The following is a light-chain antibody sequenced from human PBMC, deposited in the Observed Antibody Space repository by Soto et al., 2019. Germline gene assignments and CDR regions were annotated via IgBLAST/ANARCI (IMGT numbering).Light chain of an antibody. CDR3: QQYMSYVWT. CDR2: DAP. Sequence: DSQITQSPPTLSASVGDRVTITCRSSQSISSWLAWYQQKPGIAPKLLIFDAPSMESGAPSRFSGSGSGTEFTLTISSLQPDDAATYYCQQYMSYVWTFGQGTKVDIK. V-gene: IGKV1-5*01. J-gene: IGKJ1*01. CDR1: QSISSW.